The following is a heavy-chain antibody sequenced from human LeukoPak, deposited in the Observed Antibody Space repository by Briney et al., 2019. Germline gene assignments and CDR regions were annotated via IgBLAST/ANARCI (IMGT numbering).Heavy chain of an antibody. CDR3: AREGSGHFDY. J-gene: IGHJ4*02. D-gene: IGHD2-15*01. Sequence: SETLSLTCAVSGGSISSGGYSWSWIRQPPGKGLEWIGYIYHSGSTYYNPSLKSRVTISVDTSKNQFSLKLSSVTAADTAVYYCAREGSGHFDYWGQGTLVTVSS. CDR1: GGSISSGGYS. V-gene: IGHV4-30-2*05. CDR2: IYHSGST.